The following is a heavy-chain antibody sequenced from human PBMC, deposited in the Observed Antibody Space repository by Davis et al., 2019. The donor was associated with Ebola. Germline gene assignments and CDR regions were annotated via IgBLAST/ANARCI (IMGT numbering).Heavy chain of an antibody. CDR3: SERGSSV. Sequence: PSETLSLTCTVSGVSISTHYWGWVRQPPGKRLEWIGSIYYTGSAYYNSSLASRATISVDTSKNQFSLKLTSVTAADTAMYYCSERGSSVWGQGTLVTVSS. D-gene: IGHD3-10*01. J-gene: IGHJ4*02. CDR1: GVSISTHY. V-gene: IGHV4-59*03. CDR2: IYYTGSA.